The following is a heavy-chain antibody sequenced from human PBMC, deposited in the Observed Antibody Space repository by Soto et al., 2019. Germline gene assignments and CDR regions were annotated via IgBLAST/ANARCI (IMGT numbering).Heavy chain of an antibody. Sequence: GGSLRLSCAASGFTFASYAMSWVRQAPGKGLEWVSGISGGGSSTHYADSVKGRFTISRDNSKNTLYLQINSLRAEDAAVYYCAKATIYYDFWSGLDYFDYWGQGALVTVSS. J-gene: IGHJ4*02. D-gene: IGHD3-3*01. V-gene: IGHV3-23*01. CDR2: ISGGGSST. CDR1: GFTFASYA. CDR3: AKATIYYDFWSGLDYFDY.